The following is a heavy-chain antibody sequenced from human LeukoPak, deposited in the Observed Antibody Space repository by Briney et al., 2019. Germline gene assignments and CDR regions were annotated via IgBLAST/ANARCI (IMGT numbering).Heavy chain of an antibody. V-gene: IGHV4-34*01. J-gene: IGHJ6*02. CDR3: ARVVSLGDIVVVVAATYYYYGMDV. CDR1: GGSFSGYY. Sequence: SETLSLTCAVYGGSFSGYYWSWIRQPPGKGLEWIGEINHSGSTNYNPSLKSRVTISVDTSKNQFSLKLSSVTAADTAVYYCARVVSLGDIVVVVAATYYYYGMDVWGQGTTVTVSS. D-gene: IGHD2-15*01. CDR2: INHSGST.